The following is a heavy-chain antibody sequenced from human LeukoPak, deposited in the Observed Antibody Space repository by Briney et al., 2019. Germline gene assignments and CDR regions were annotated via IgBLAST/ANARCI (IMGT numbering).Heavy chain of an antibody. V-gene: IGHV1-18*04. CDR2: ITPYNGNT. J-gene: IGHJ6*04. CDR3: ARDGQEPTHLLFDDYDHFGMDV. D-gene: IGHD1-14*01. CDR1: GYTFTNYG. Sequence: ASVKVSCKASGYTFTNYGMSWVRQAPGQGLEWMGWITPYNGNTNYAQKFQGRVTMTTDTSTSTAYVELRSLTSDDTAVYYCARDGQEPTHLLFDDYDHFGMDVWGKGTTVTVS.